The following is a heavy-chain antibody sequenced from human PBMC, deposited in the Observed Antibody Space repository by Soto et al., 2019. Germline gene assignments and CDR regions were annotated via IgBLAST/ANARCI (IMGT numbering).Heavy chain of an antibody. Sequence: PSQTLSLTCTISGDSVSRNSAAWNWIRQSPSRGLEWLGRTYYRSKWYNDYAVSVKSRITINPDTSKNQFSLQLNSVTPEDTAVYYCAREPTIMVGSSFAFQHWGQGTLVTVSS. CDR2: TYYRSKWYN. D-gene: IGHD2-8*01. CDR3: AREPTIMVGSSFAFQH. CDR1: GDSVSRNSAA. V-gene: IGHV6-1*01. J-gene: IGHJ1*01.